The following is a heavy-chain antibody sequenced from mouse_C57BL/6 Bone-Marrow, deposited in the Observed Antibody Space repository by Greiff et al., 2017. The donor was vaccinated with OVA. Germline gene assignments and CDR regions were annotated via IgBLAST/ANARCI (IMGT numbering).Heavy chain of an antibody. CDR1: GYTFTSYW. J-gene: IGHJ1*03. CDR2: IDPSDSYT. CDR3: ARDYYGSSYWYFDV. D-gene: IGHD1-1*01. V-gene: IGHV1-50*01. Sequence: VQLQQSGAELVKPGASVKLSCKASGYTFTSYWMQWVTQRPGQGLEWIGEIDPSDSYTNYNQKFKGKATLTVDTSSSTAYMQLSSLTSEDSAVYYCARDYYGSSYWYFDVWGTGTTVTVSS.